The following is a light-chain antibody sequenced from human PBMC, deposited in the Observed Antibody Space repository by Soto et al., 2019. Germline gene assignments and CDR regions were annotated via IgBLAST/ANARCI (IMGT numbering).Light chain of an antibody. CDR3: QAYDYSLTAFV. CDR1: NSNLGAGYD. J-gene: IGLJ3*02. V-gene: IGLV1-40*01. Sequence: QSVLTQPPSVSGAPGKRFTISSTGNNSNLGAGYDVHWYQQLPGAAPKLVIFGNRNRPSGVPERFSGSKSGTSASLAITGLQAEDEADYYCQAYDYSLTAFVFGGGTKVTVL. CDR2: GNR.